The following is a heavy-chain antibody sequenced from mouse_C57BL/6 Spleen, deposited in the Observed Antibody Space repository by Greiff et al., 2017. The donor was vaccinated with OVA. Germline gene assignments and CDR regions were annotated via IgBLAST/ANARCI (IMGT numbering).Heavy chain of an antibody. CDR3: ARGGTAQATFFAY. J-gene: IGHJ3*01. D-gene: IGHD3-2*02. Sequence: VQLQQPGAELVMPGASVKLSCKASGYTFTSYWMHWVKQRPGQGLEWIGEIDPSDSYTNYNQKFKGKSTLTVDKSSSTAYMQLSSLTSEDSAVYYCARGGTAQATFFAYWGQGTLVTVSA. CDR2: IDPSDSYT. CDR1: GYTFTSYW. V-gene: IGHV1-69*01.